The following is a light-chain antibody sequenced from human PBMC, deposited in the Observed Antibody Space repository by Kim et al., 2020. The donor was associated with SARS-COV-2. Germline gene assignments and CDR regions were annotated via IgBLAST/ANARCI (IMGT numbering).Light chain of an antibody. Sequence: LSPGERATLACGASQSITSSYLTWYQQKPGQAPRLLIYGASSRATGIPDRFSGSGSGTDFTLIISRLEPEDFAVYYCQQYESTPWTFGQGTRLEI. CDR3: QQYESTPWT. CDR1: QSITSSY. J-gene: IGKJ2*01. CDR2: GAS. V-gene: IGKV3-20*01.